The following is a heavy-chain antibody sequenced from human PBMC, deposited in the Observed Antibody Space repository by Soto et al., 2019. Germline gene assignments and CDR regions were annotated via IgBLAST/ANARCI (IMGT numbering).Heavy chain of an antibody. D-gene: IGHD3-16*01. Sequence: PSETLSLTCAVYGGSFSGYYWSWIRQPPGKGLEWIGEINHSGSTNYNPSLKSRVTISVGTSKNQFSLKLSSVTAADTAVYYCARDVRGLGTSYWFDPWGQGTLVTVSS. CDR1: GGSFSGYY. V-gene: IGHV4-34*01. CDR3: ARDVRGLGTSYWFDP. J-gene: IGHJ5*02. CDR2: INHSGST.